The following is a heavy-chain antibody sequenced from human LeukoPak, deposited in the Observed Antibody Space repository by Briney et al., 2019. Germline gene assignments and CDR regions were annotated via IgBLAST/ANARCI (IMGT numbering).Heavy chain of an antibody. CDR1: GGTFSSYA. CDR3: ARQSEAVAATGAFDI. V-gene: IGHV1-69*13. Sequence: SVKVSCKASGGTFSSYAISWVRQAPGQGLEWMGGIIPIFGTANYAQKFQGRVTTTADESTSTAYMELSSLRSEDTAVYYCARQSEAVAATGAFDIWGQGTMVTVSS. J-gene: IGHJ3*02. D-gene: IGHD6-19*01. CDR2: IIPIFGTA.